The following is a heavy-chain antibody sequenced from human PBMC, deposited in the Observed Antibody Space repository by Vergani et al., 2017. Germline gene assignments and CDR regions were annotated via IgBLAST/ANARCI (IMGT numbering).Heavy chain of an antibody. V-gene: IGHV4-34*01. D-gene: IGHD2-2*01. J-gene: IGHJ4*02. Sequence: VQLQQWGAGLLKPSETLSLTCAVYGGSFSGYYWSWIRQPPGKGMEWIGEINHSGSTNYNPSLKSRVTISVDTAKNPCSLKLSSVTAADTAVYDCAREMRDIVVVPAAPGPVYFDYWGQGTLVTVSS. CDR2: INHSGST. CDR1: GGSFSGYY. CDR3: AREMRDIVVVPAAPGPVYFDY.